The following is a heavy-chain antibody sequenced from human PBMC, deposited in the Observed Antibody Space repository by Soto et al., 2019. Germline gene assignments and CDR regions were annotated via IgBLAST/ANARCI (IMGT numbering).Heavy chain of an antibody. J-gene: IGHJ4*02. Sequence: PSETLSLTCTVSGGSISSYYWSWIRQPPGKGLEWIAYIYYSGSTNYNPSLKSRVTISVDTSKNQFSLKLSSVTAADTAVYYCARQSRLIPAAADLFDYWGQGTLVTVSS. D-gene: IGHD6-13*01. CDR1: GGSISSYY. CDR2: IYYSGST. V-gene: IGHV4-59*08. CDR3: ARQSRLIPAAADLFDY.